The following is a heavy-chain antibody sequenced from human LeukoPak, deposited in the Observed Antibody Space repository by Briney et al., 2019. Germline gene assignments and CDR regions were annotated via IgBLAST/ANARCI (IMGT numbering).Heavy chain of an antibody. CDR2: IYSGGST. CDR1: GFTVSSNY. V-gene: IGHV3-66*01. J-gene: IGHJ5*02. D-gene: IGHD3-10*01. CDR3: ARVKYARITMVRGVINWFDP. Sequence: PGGSLRLSCAASGFTVSSNYMSWVRQAPGKGLEWVSVIYSGGSTYYADSVKGRFTISRDNSKNTLYLQMNSLRAEDTAVYYCARVKYARITMVRGVINWFDPWGQGTLVTVSS.